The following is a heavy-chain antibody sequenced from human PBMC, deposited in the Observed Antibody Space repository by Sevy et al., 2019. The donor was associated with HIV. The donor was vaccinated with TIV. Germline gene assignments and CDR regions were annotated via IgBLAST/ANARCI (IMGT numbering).Heavy chain of an antibody. J-gene: IGHJ5*02. CDR1: GYTFTGYY. CDR3: ARDIMTTRFDP. D-gene: IGHD4-4*01. Sequence: ASVKVSCKASGYTFTGYYMHWVRQAPGQGLEWMGWINPNSCGTNYAQTFQGRVTMTRDTSISTAYMELSRLRSDDTAVYYCARDIMTTRFDPWGQGTLVTVSS. V-gene: IGHV1-2*02. CDR2: INPNSCGT.